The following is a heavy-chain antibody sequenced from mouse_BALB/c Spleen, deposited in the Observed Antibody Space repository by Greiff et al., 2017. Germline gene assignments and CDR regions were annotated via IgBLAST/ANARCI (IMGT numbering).Heavy chain of an antibody. V-gene: IGHV5-4*02. Sequence: DVMLVESGGGLVKPGGSLKLSCAASGFTFSDYYMYWVRQTPEKRLEWVATISDGGSYTYYPDSVKGRFTISRDNAKNNLYLQMSSLKSEDTAMYYCARGTYYGSTSHFDYFDYWGQGTTLTVSS. CDR2: ISDGGSYT. CDR1: GFTFSDYY. D-gene: IGHD1-1*01. CDR3: ARGTYYGSTSHFDYFDY. J-gene: IGHJ2*01.